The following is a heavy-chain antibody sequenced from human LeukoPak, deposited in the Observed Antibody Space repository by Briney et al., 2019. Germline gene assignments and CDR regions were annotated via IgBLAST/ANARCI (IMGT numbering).Heavy chain of an antibody. CDR1: GFTFSSYA. Sequence: GGSLRLSCAAPGFTFSSYAMSWVRQAPGKGLEWVSAISGSGGSTYYADSVKGRFTIYRDNSKNTQYLQMNSLRAEDTAVYYCATSWGPDTSAFRWGRDGMDVWGQGTTVIVS. D-gene: IGHD3-16*01. J-gene: IGHJ6*02. CDR3: ATSWGPDTSAFRWGRDGMDV. V-gene: IGHV3-23*01. CDR2: ISGSGGST.